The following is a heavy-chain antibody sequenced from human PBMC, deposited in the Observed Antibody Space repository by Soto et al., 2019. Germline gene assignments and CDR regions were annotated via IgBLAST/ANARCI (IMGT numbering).Heavy chain of an antibody. CDR1: GYTFSSYA. CDR3: ARDPVAYCGGDCRTFDY. Sequence: PGGSLRLSCAASGYTFSSYAMSWVRQAPGKGLEWVSAISGGGGSTYYADSVKGRFTISRDNSKNTLYLQMNSLRAEDTAVYYCARDPVAYCGGDCRTFDYWGQGPLVTVSS. V-gene: IGHV3-23*01. J-gene: IGHJ4*02. CDR2: ISGGGGST. D-gene: IGHD2-21*02.